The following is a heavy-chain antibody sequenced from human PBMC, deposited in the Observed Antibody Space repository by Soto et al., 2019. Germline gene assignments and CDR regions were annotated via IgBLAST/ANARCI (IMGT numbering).Heavy chain of an antibody. V-gene: IGHV1-18*04. Sequence: QVQLVQSGAEVKKPGASVKVSCKASGYTFTSYGISWVRQAPGQGLEWMGWISAYNGNTNYAQKLQGRVTMTIDTSTSTAYMELRSLRSDDTAVYYCARAPPYYDFWSGPNDYWGPGNPGHRLL. CDR2: ISAYNGNT. D-gene: IGHD3-3*01. J-gene: IGHJ4*02. CDR1: GYTFTSYG. CDR3: ARAPPYYDFWSGPNDY.